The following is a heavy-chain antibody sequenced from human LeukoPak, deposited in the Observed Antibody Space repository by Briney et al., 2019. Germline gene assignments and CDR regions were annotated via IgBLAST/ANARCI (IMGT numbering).Heavy chain of an antibody. D-gene: IGHD3-22*01. CDR3: AKDGDYYDSRGEYLFDY. Sequence: SVKLSCKASGGTFSSYAISWVRRAPGQGLEWMGGIVPIFGTANYAQKFEGRVTITADESTSTAYMELSSLRAEDTAVYCCAKDGDYYDSRGEYLFDYWGQGTLVTVSS. CDR2: IVPIFGTA. CDR1: GGTFSSYA. V-gene: IGHV1-69*13. J-gene: IGHJ4*02.